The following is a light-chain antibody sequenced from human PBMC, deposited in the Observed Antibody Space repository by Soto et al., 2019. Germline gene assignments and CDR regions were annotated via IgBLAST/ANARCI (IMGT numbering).Light chain of an antibody. V-gene: IGKV1-17*01. J-gene: IGKJ4*01. CDR1: QSIRND. CDR2: AAS. CDR3: QHHNSYLALT. Sequence: DIPMTQAPSSLSASVGDRVTITCRASQSIRNDLGWYQQKPGKAPKRLIYAASTLQNGVPSRFSGSGSGTEFTLTISSLQPEDFAPYYCQHHNSYLALTFGGGTKVEIK.